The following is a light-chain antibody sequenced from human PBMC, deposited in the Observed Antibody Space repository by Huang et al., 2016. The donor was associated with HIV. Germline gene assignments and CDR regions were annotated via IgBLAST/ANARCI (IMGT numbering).Light chain of an antibody. V-gene: IGKV1-NL1*01. CDR3: QQYYTTPRDT. CDR2: AAS. CDR1: QDIRSS. Sequence: DIQMTQSPSSLSASVGDRVTITCRASQDIRSSLAWYQQKSGKAPKLLLFAASRLERGVPSRFSGSGSGTDYTLTISSLQPEDFATYYCQQYYTTPRDTFGQGTRLAIK. J-gene: IGKJ5*01.